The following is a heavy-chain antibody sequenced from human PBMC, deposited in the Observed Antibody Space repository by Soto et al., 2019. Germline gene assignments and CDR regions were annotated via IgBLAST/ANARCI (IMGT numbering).Heavy chain of an antibody. CDR3: LRTVGSSWFFDL. CDR1: GASITSGDYY. CDR2: IFSDGSP. J-gene: IGHJ2*01. Sequence: QLQLRQSGPGLVKPPETLSLTCSVSGASITSGDYYWGWIRQPPGKGLEWIGSIFSDGSPFYNPSLQSRVTFSIDTARNEFSLKLNSATAADTAVYYCLRTVGSSWFFDLWGRGTLITVSS. D-gene: IGHD3-10*01. V-gene: IGHV4-39*01.